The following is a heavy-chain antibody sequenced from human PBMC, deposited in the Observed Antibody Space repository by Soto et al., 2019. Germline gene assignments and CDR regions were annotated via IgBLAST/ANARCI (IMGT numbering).Heavy chain of an antibody. V-gene: IGHV4-4*03. D-gene: IGHD3-10*01. Sequence: PPESLYLTCTVSNASISCRKWWTWFRQTPGKGLEWIGEIYHSGSINHNPSLKSRVTMSVDKSKNQFSLKMTSVTAADTGVYYCASNFGELLANDFDIWGQETVLTIS. J-gene: IGHJ3*02. CDR2: IYHSGSI. CDR3: ASNFGELLANDFDI. CDR1: NASISCRKW.